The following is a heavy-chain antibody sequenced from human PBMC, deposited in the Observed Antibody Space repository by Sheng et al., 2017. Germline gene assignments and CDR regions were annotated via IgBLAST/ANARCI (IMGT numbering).Heavy chain of an antibody. D-gene: IGHD2-15*01. J-gene: IGHJ6*02. CDR2: ISSSSSYI. CDR1: GFTFSSYS. Sequence: EVQLVESGGGLVKPGGSLRLSCAASGFTFSSYSMNWVRQAPGKGLEWVSSISSSSSYIYYADSVKGRFTISRDNAKNSLYLQMNSLRAEDTAVYYCARAPVGYCSGGSCYQYYYYGMDVWGQGT. V-gene: IGHV3-21*01. CDR3: ARAPVGYCSGGSCYQYYYYGMDV.